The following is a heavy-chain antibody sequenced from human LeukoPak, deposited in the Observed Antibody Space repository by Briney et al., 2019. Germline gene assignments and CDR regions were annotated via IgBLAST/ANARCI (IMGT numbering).Heavy chain of an antibody. J-gene: IGHJ3*02. V-gene: IGHV2-70*11. Sequence: GPTLVKPTQTLTLTCTFSGFSLSTTGMCVSWIRQPPGKALEWLARIDWDDDKYYSTSLKTRLTLSKDTSKNQVVLTMTNMDPVDTATYYCARSMTTVTHDAFDIWGQGSMVTASS. CDR1: GFSLSTTGMC. CDR3: ARSMTTVTHDAFDI. D-gene: IGHD4-17*01. CDR2: IDWDDDK.